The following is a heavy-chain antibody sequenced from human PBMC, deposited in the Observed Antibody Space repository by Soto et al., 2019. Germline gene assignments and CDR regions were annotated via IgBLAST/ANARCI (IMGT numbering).Heavy chain of an antibody. CDR1: GFTFRSYS. CDR2: ISSSSSTI. V-gene: IGHV3-48*02. J-gene: IGHJ5*02. Sequence: EVQLVESGGGLVQPGGSLRLSCAASGFTFRSYSMKRVRQAPVKGLEWVSYISSSSSTIYYADSVKGRFTISRDNAKNSLYLQMNSLRDEDTAVYYCAREGGNINWFDPWGQGTLVTVSS. D-gene: IGHD1-26*01. CDR3: AREGGNINWFDP.